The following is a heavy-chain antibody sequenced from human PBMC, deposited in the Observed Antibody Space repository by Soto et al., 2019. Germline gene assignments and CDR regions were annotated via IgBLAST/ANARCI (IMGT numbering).Heavy chain of an antibody. CDR2: ISSSGSTA. D-gene: IGHD3-10*01. Sequence: LRLSCAASGFTFSRFELHWVRQAPGKGLEWISYISSSGSTAYYASSVEGRFTVSRDNANNSVYLQMDSLRAEDTALYYCTRAAWFPYLSFYWGQGALVTVSS. J-gene: IGHJ4*02. CDR3: TRAAWFPYLSFY. V-gene: IGHV3-48*03. CDR1: GFTFSRFE.